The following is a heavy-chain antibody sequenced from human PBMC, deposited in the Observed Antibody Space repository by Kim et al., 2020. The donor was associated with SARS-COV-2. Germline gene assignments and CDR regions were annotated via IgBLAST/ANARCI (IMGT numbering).Heavy chain of an antibody. CDR3: ARGQGYTYGDY. D-gene: IGHD5-18*01. V-gene: IGHV3-30*04. CDR1: GFNFRSYA. Sequence: GGSLRLSCAVSGFNFRSYAMHWVRQAPGKGLEWVAVISYDGTNEYYADSVKGRFTVSRDNSKSTLYLQMNSLRTEDTAVYYCARGQGYTYGDYWGQGTLV. J-gene: IGHJ4*02. CDR2: ISYDGTNE.